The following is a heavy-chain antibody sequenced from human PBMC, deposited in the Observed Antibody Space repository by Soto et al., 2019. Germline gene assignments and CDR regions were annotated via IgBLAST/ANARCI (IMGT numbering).Heavy chain of an antibody. J-gene: IGHJ4*02. CDR1: GFTFSSYA. D-gene: IGHD3-22*01. Sequence: HPGGSLRLSCAASGFTFSSYAMSWVRQAPGKGLEWVSAISGSGGSTYYADSVKGRFTISRDNSKNTLYLQMNSLRAEDTAVYYCAKDTYYYDSSGYSSLLFDYWGQGTLVTVSS. CDR2: ISGSGGST. V-gene: IGHV3-23*01. CDR3: AKDTYYYDSSGYSSLLFDY.